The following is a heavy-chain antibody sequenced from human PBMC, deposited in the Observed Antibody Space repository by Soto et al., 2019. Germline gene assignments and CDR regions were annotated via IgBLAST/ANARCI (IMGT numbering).Heavy chain of an antibody. V-gene: IGHV1-2*04. D-gene: IGHD6-6*01. Sequence: GASVKVSCKASGYTFTGYYMHWVRQAPGQGLEWMGWINPNSGGTNYAQKFQGWVTMTRDTSISTAYMELSRLRSDDTAVYYCARDREHSSPDQLYYYYMDVWGKGTTVTVSS. J-gene: IGHJ6*03. CDR1: GYTFTGYY. CDR2: INPNSGGT. CDR3: ARDREHSSPDQLYYYYMDV.